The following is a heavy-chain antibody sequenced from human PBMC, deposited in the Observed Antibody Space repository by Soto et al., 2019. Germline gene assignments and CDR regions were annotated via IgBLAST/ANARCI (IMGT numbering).Heavy chain of an antibody. J-gene: IGHJ6*02. Sequence: SVKVSCKASGGTFSSYAISWVRQAPGQGLEWMGGIIPIFGTANYAQKFQGRVTITADESTSTAYMELGSLRSEDTAVYYCATDNTGYYYYGMDVWGQGTTVTVSS. CDR1: GGTFSSYA. V-gene: IGHV1-69*13. CDR3: ATDNTGYYYYGMDV. CDR2: IIPIFGTA.